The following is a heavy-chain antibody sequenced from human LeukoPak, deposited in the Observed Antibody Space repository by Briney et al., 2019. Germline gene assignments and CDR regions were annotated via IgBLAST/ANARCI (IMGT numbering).Heavy chain of an antibody. D-gene: IGHD6-19*01. CDR1: GGSISSGDFY. CDR3: ARHWARSGWYDY. V-gene: IGHV4-30-4*08. J-gene: IGHJ4*02. Sequence: SETLSLTCTVSGGSISSGDFYWSWIRQHPGKGLEWIGYSYYSGSTYYNPSLKSRVTISVDTSNNHFSLKLSSVTAADTAVFYCARHWARSGWYDYWGQGALVTVSS. CDR2: SYYSGST.